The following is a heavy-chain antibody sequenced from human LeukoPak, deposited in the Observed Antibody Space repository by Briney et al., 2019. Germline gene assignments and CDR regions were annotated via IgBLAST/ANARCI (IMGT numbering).Heavy chain of an antibody. CDR3: ARMFGGNYYGYDFDY. CDR1: GFTVNNYY. V-gene: IGHV3-53*01. Sequence: PGGSLRLSCAASGFTVNNYYMTWVRQAPGKGLECVSILYSGGMTYYADSVKGRFTISTDTSKNTVNLQMNRLRAEDTAIYYCARMFGGNYYGYDFDYWGQGSMLTVSS. J-gene: IGHJ4*02. D-gene: IGHD1-26*01. CDR2: LYSGGMT.